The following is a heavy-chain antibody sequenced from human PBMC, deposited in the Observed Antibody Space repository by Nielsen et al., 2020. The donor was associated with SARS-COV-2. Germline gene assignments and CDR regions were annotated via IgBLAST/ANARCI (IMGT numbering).Heavy chain of an antibody. D-gene: IGHD4-17*01. CDR2: TYYRSKWYN. Sequence: SCAISGDSVSSSSAAWNCIRQSPSRGLEWLGRTYYRSKWYNDYAVSVKSRITINPDTSKNQFSLHLNSVTPEDTAVYYCARARGAYGDYYYYYYTDVWGKGTTVTVSS. V-gene: IGHV6-1*01. CDR1: GDSVSSSSAA. J-gene: IGHJ6*03. CDR3: ARARGAYGDYYYYYYTDV.